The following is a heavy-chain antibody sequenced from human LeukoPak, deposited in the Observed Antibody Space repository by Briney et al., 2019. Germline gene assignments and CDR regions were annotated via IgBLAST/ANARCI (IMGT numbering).Heavy chain of an antibody. D-gene: IGHD2/OR15-2a*01. CDR2: IIPIFGTA. J-gene: IGHJ6*03. CDR3: ARGFLPPYYYYYMDV. CDR1: GGTFSSYA. Sequence: SVKVSCKASGGTFSSYAISWVRQAPGQGLEWMGGIIPIFGTANYAQKFQGRVTITADESTSTAYMELSSLRSEDTAMYYCARGFLPPYYYYYMDVWGKGTTVTVSS. V-gene: IGHV1-69*13.